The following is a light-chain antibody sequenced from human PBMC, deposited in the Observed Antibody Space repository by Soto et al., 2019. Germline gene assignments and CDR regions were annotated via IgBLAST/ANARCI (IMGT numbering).Light chain of an antibody. CDR3: QQRSNWPPV. CDR1: QSVSSY. Sequence: EIVLTQSPATLSLSPGERATLSCRASQSVSSYLAWYQQKPGQAPRLLIYDASNRATGIPARFSCSGSGTDFTLTISSLEPEDFAVYYCQQRSNWPPVFGQGTRLEIK. CDR2: DAS. V-gene: IGKV3-11*01. J-gene: IGKJ5*01.